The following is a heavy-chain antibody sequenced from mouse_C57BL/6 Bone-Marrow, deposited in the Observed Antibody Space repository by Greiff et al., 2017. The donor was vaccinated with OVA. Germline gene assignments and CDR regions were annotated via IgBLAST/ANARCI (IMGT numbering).Heavy chain of an antibody. CDR3: TPTGRRDY. V-gene: IGHV14-4*01. D-gene: IGHD4-1*01. CDR2: IDPENGDT. CDR1: GFNIKDDY. J-gene: IGHJ2*01. Sequence: EVKLEESGAELVRPGASVKLSCTASGFNIKDDYMHWVKQRPEQGLEWIGWIDPENGDTEYASKFQGKATITADTSSNTAYLQLSSLTSEDTAVYYCTPTGRRDYWGQGTTLTVSS.